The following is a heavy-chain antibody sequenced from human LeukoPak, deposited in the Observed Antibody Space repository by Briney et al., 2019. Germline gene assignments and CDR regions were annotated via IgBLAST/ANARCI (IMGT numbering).Heavy chain of an antibody. J-gene: IGHJ4*02. D-gene: IGHD2-8*01. V-gene: IGHV4-39*07. CDR1: GGSISSSSYY. CDR3: ARDSPSYGVADY. CDR2: IYYSGTT. Sequence: ASETLSLTCTVSGGSISSSSYYWGWIRQPPGKGREGIGSIYYSGTTYYNPSHKSRVTISVDTSKNQFSLKLSSVTAADTAVYYCARDSPSYGVADYWGQGTLVTVSS.